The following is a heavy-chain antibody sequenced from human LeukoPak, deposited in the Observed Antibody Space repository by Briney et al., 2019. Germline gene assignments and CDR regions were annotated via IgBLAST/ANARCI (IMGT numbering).Heavy chain of an antibody. CDR3: AKDQGWSFDY. Sequence: GGSLRLSCAASGFTFSSYALSWVRQAPGKGLEWVSAISGSGDSTYYADSVKGRFTISRDNSKNTLYLQMNSLRAEDTAVYYCAKDQGWSFDYWGQGTLVTVSS. CDR2: ISGSGDST. D-gene: IGHD6-19*01. V-gene: IGHV3-23*01. CDR1: GFTFSSYA. J-gene: IGHJ4*02.